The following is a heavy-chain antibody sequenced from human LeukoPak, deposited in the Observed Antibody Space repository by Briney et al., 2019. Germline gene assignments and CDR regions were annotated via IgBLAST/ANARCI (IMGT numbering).Heavy chain of an antibody. Sequence: SGPTLVKPTQPLTLTCTFSGFSLSTRGVGVGWIRQPPGKALEWLALIYWNDDKRYSPSLKSRLTITKDTSKNQVVLTMTNMDPVDTATYYCAHRHRMPHFDYWGQGTLVTVSS. CDR1: GFSLSTRGVG. CDR3: AHRHRMPHFDY. D-gene: IGHD2-15*01. J-gene: IGHJ4*02. V-gene: IGHV2-5*01. CDR2: IYWNDDK.